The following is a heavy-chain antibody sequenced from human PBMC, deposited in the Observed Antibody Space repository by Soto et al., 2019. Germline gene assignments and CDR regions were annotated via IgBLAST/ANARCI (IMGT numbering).Heavy chain of an antibody. CDR3: VRAPPAASPGPERHYEL. CDR2: ISPNSDYI. CDR1: GFIFTSYT. J-gene: IGHJ2*01. D-gene: IGHD2-8*02. Sequence: GGSLRLSCAASGFIFTSYTMNWVRQAPGRGLEWVSSISPNSDYIYDSDSVKGRFTISRDNAKYSLFLQMNILRPEDTAVYYCVRAPPAASPGPERHYELWGRGTLVTVSS. V-gene: IGHV3-21*06.